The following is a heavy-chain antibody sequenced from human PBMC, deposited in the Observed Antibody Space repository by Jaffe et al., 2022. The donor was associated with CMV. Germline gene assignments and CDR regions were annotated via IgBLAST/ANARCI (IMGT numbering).Heavy chain of an antibody. V-gene: IGHV3-48*03. D-gene: IGHD2-15*01. CDR1: GFTFSSYE. Sequence: EVQLVESGGGLVQPGGSLRLSCAASGFTFSSYEMNWVRQAPGKGLEWVSYISSSGSTIYYADSVKGRFTISRDNAKNSLYLQMNSLRAEDTAVYYCARIHCSGGSCYSDYWGQGTLVTVSS. CDR2: ISSSGSTI. CDR3: ARIHCSGGSCYSDY. J-gene: IGHJ4*02.